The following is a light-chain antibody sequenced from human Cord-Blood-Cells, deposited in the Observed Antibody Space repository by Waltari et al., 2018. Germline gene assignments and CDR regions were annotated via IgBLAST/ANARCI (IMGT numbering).Light chain of an antibody. V-gene: IGKV3-11*01. CDR1: QSVSSY. CDR2: DAS. Sequence: EIVLTQSPATLSLSTGERATLSGRASQSVSSYLACYQQKPGEAPRLLIYDASNRATGIPARFSGSGSGTDFTLTISSLEPEDFAVYYCQQRSNWPPFTFGPGTKVDIK. CDR3: QQRSNWPPFT. J-gene: IGKJ3*01.